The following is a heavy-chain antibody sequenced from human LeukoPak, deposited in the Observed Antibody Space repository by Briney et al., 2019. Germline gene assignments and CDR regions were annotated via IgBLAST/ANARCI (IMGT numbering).Heavy chain of an antibody. D-gene: IGHD5-12*01. J-gene: IGHJ5*02. CDR2: IYHAGST. CDR3: ARDSGYDPQWFDP. Sequence: SETLSLTCTVSGYSISSGYYWGWIRQSPGKGLEWIGSIYHAGSTFHNPSLKSRVTISVDTSKNQFSLKLSSVTAADTAVYYCARDSGYDPQWFDPWGQGTLVTISS. CDR1: GYSISSGYY. V-gene: IGHV4-38-2*02.